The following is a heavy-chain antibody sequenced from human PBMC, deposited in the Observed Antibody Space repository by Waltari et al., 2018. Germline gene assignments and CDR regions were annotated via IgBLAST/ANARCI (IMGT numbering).Heavy chain of an antibody. CDR1: GGSISSGGFY. D-gene: IGHD5-12*01. Sequence: QLQLQESGPGLVKPSETLSLTCTVSGGSISSGGFYWGWIRQSPGTGLEWIGSIYYNGLTDYNPVLKSRVTISGDTSKNQFSLRLSSVTAADTAVYYCVRHWKKSGYRFDPWGQGILVTVSS. CDR2: IYYNGLT. CDR3: VRHWKKSGYRFDP. V-gene: IGHV4-39*01. J-gene: IGHJ5*02.